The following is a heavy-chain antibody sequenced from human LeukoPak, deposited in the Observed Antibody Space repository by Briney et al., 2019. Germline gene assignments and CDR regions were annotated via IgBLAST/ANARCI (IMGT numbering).Heavy chain of an antibody. J-gene: IGHJ3*02. CDR3: AKFWRFLEWSRNGDAFDI. CDR2: ISYDGSNK. V-gene: IGHV3-30-3*02. Sequence: GRSLRLSCAASGFTFSSYAMHWVRQAPGKGLEWVAVISYDGSNKYYADSVKGRFTISRDNSKNTLYLQMNSLRAEDTAVYYCAKFWRFLEWSRNGDAFDIWGQGTMVTVSS. CDR1: GFTFSSYA. D-gene: IGHD3-3*01.